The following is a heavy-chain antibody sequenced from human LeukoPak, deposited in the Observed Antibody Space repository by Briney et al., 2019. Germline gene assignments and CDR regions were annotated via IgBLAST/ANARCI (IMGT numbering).Heavy chain of an antibody. Sequence: ASVKVSCKASGYTFTSYDMNWVRQAPGQGPEWMGVINTNTGKTSYAQGFTGRFVFTLDTSISTAYLQISSLRAEDTAVYFCARDYYYDSSGFSYWGKGTLVTVSS. CDR1: GYTFTSYD. CDR2: INTNTGKT. J-gene: IGHJ4*02. CDR3: ARDYYYDSSGFSY. D-gene: IGHD3-22*01. V-gene: IGHV7-4-1*02.